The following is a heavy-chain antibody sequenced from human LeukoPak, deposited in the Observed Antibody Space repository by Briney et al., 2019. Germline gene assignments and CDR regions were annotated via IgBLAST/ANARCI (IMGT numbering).Heavy chain of an antibody. CDR3: AKDWHTVTSFDY. V-gene: IGHV3-30*18. CDR2: ISYDGRNK. CDR1: GFTFGSYG. D-gene: IGHD4-17*01. Sequence: QPGRSLRLSCAASGFTFGSYGMHWVRQAPGKGLEWVAVISYDGRNKYYVDSVKGRFTISRDNSKNTLYLQMNSLRAEDTAVYYCAKDWHTVTSFDYWGQGTLVTVSS. J-gene: IGHJ4*02.